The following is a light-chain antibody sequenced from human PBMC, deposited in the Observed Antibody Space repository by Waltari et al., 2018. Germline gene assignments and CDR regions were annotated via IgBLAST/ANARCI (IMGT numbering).Light chain of an antibody. CDR2: SDN. J-gene: IGLJ2*01. Sequence: QSVLTQPPSASGTPGQRVTISCSGSSSNIGSNSVNWYQHLPGTAPKLLIYSDNQRPSGGPDRFSGSKSGASASLAISGLQSEDEADYYCAAWDVSLNGLVFGGGTKLTVL. CDR1: SSNIGSNS. V-gene: IGLV1-44*01. CDR3: AAWDVSLNGLV.